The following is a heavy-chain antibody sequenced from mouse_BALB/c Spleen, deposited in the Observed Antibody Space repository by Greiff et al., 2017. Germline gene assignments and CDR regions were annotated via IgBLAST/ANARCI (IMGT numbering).Heavy chain of an antibody. V-gene: IGHV2-5-1*01. CDR3: AKNYYYGSSGFYAMDY. J-gene: IGHJ4*01. CDR2: IWRGGST. D-gene: IGHD1-1*01. CDR1: GFSLTSYG. Sequence: VKLQESGPSLVQPSQSLSITCTVSGFSLTSYGVHWVRQSPGKGLEWLGVIWRGGSTDYNAAFMSRLSITKDNSKSQVFFKMNSLQADDTAIYYCAKNYYYGSSGFYAMDYWGQGTSVTVSS.